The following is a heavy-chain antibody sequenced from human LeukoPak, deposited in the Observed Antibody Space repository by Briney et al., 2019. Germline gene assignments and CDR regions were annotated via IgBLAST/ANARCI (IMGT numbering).Heavy chain of an antibody. J-gene: IGHJ4*02. V-gene: IGHV3-53*01. D-gene: IGHD1-14*01. CDR1: GFTFSNNY. Sequence: GGSLRLSCAASGFTFSNNYMSWVRQAPGKGLEWVSVIYSGGSTYYADSVKGRFTISRDNSKNTLYLQMNRLRAEDTAVYYCSRGLTPDYWGQGTLVTVSS. CDR2: IYSGGST. CDR3: SRGLTPDY.